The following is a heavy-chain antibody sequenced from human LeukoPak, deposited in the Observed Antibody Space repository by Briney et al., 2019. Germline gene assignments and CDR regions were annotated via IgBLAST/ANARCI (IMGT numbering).Heavy chain of an antibody. J-gene: IGHJ4*02. D-gene: IGHD2-21*02. Sequence: GGSLRLSCAASGFTFTNAWMNWVRQAPGKGLEWVGRIESKADGGTTDYAAPVKGRFTISRDDSKNTLYLQMNSLKTEDTAVYYCTTDFGVVTAIPPPNYWGQGTLVTVSS. V-gene: IGHV3-15*07. CDR1: GFTFTNAW. CDR2: IESKADGGTT. CDR3: TTDFGVVTAIPPPNY.